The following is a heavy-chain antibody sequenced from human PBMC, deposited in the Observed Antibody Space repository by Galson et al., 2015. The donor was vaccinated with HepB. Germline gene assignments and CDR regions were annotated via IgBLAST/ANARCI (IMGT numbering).Heavy chain of an antibody. Sequence: SVKVSCKASGCTFSSYAISWVRQAPGQGLEWMGGIIPIFGTANYAQKFQGRVTITADESTSTAYMELSSLRSEDTAVYYCASSDTMYGSGSQKAFDYWGHGTLVTVSS. CDR1: GCTFSSYA. CDR2: IIPIFGTA. D-gene: IGHD3-10*01. V-gene: IGHV1-69*13. J-gene: IGHJ4*01. CDR3: ASSDTMYGSGSQKAFDY.